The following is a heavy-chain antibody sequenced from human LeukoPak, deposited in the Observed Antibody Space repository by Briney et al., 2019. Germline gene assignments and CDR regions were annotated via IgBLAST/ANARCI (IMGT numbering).Heavy chain of an antibody. V-gene: IGHV3-48*02. Sequence: PGGSLRLSCAASGFTFSDYSMNWARQAPGKGLEWVSYISRTSSSTYYADSVKGRFTISRDNAKNSLFLQMNSLKDEDTAVYYCARERGYSGYPFDYWGQGTLVTVSS. CDR2: ISRTSSST. CDR1: GFTFSDYS. J-gene: IGHJ4*02. CDR3: ARERGYSGYPFDY. D-gene: IGHD5-12*01.